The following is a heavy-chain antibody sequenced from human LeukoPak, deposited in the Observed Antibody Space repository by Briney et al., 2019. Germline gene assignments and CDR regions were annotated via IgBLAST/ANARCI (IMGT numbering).Heavy chain of an antibody. V-gene: IGHV3-23*01. CDR1: GFTFNNFA. J-gene: IGHJ4*02. Sequence: GGSLRLSCAASGFTFNNFAVSWVRQAPGKGLEWLSDISDSGESTYYADSVKGRFTISRDNSKNTLFLQMNSLRADDAAVYYCAKERRDYTTGLFDSWGQGTLVTVSS. CDR3: AKERRDYTTGLFDS. D-gene: IGHD4-11*01. CDR2: ISDSGEST.